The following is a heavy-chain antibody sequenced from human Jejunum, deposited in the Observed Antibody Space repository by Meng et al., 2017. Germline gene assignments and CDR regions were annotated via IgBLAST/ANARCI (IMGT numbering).Heavy chain of an antibody. CDR1: GFTFGSYS. J-gene: IGHJ4*02. CDR2: ISSSGSI. CDR3: TRERGYSYGYSDY. V-gene: IGHV3-21*01. D-gene: IGHD5-18*01. Sequence: EVQLVESGGGLVKPGGSLRLSCAASGFTFGSYSLNWVRRAPGKGLEWVSSISSSGSIYYVDSVNGRFTISRDNAKNSLYLQMDSLRFEDTAVYYCTRERGYSYGYSDYWGQGTLVTVSS.